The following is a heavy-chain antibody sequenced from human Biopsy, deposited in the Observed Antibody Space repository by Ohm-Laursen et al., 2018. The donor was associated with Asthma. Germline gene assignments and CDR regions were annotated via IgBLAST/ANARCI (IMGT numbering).Heavy chain of an antibody. CDR2: IWYDGSNK. D-gene: IGHD2-2*01. J-gene: IGHJ6*02. Sequence: SLRLSCAATGFTFSSYGMHWVRQAPGEGLEWVAVIWYDGSNKYYADSVKGRFTISRDNSKNTLYLQMNSLRAEDTAVYYCARGGLGYCSSTSCYQNYYYGMDVWGQGTTVTVSS. CDR3: ARGGLGYCSSTSCYQNYYYGMDV. V-gene: IGHV3-33*01. CDR1: GFTFSSYG.